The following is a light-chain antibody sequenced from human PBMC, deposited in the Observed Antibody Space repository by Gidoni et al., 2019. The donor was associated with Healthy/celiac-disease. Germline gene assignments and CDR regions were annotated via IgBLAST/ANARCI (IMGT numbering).Light chain of an antibody. CDR3: LQHNNYPFT. V-gene: IGKV1-17*01. CDR2: AAS. Sequence: DIQMTQSPSSLSASVGDRVTITCRASQGIGNDLGWYQQKPGKAPKRLIYAASSLQGGVPSRFSGSGSETEFTLTISSLQPEDFATYYCLQHNNYPFTFXPXTRVDIK. CDR1: QGIGND. J-gene: IGKJ3*01.